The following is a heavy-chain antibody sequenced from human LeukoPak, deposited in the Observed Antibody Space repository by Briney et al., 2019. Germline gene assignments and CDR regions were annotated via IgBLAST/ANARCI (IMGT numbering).Heavy chain of an antibody. V-gene: IGHV4-59*01. CDR2: IYYSGST. CDR3: ARGGRGGSYFFVY. CDR1: GGSLSSYY. J-gene: IGHJ4*02. Sequence: SEPLSLTCTVSGGSLSSYYWSWIRQPPGKGLERSGYIYYSGSTNYNPSLKSRVTISVDTSKNQFSLKLSSVTAADTAVYYCARGGRGGSYFFVYWGQGTLVTVSS. D-gene: IGHD1-26*01.